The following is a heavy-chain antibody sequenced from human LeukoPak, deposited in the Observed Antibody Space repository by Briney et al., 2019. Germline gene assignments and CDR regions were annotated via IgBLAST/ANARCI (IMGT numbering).Heavy chain of an antibody. Sequence: PGGSLRLSCAASGFRFEGYAMHWVRQAPGKGLEWVSLISGHGTFTYYADSVKGRFTISRDNTKNSLYLQMNSLRADDTALYYCVKDNFCPECAFDIWGQGTRVTASS. CDR3: VKDNFCPECAFDI. CDR1: GFRFEGYA. D-gene: IGHD3-3*01. V-gene: IGHV3-43*02. CDR2: ISGHGTFT. J-gene: IGHJ3*02.